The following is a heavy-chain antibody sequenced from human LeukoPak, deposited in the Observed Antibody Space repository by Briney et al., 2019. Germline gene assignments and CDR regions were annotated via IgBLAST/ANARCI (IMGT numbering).Heavy chain of an antibody. Sequence: TSETLSLTCTVSGFSISSYYWSWIRQPPGKGLEWIGYIYYSGSTNYNPSLESGVTISVETSENPFYLKLSSVTAADTAVYYCAREVRPYYDFWSGYYPSYYYYYMDVWGKGTTVTVSS. V-gene: IGHV4-59*12. CDR2: IYYSGST. CDR1: GFSISSYY. J-gene: IGHJ6*03. CDR3: AREVRPYYDFWSGYYPSYYYYYMDV. D-gene: IGHD3-3*01.